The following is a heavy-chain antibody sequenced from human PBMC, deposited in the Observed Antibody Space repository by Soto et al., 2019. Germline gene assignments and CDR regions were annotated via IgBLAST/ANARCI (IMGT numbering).Heavy chain of an antibody. J-gene: IGHJ4*02. D-gene: IGHD6-19*01. CDR2: VSHDGRNT. CDR3: AKGGRQGLVTSGFNY. Sequence: VQLVESGGGVVQPGRSLRLSCAASGFTFSDYAMHWVRQAPGKGLEWVAVVSHDGRNTHYADSVKGRFTISRDSSKNQGSPGMSSLRAGDTGFYFRAKGGRQGLVTSGFNYWGQGALVTVSS. V-gene: IGHV3-30*18. CDR1: GFTFSDYA.